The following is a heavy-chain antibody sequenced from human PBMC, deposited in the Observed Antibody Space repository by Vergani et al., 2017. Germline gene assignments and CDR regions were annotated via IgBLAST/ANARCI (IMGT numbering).Heavy chain of an antibody. CDR1: GGSFSGYY. J-gene: IGHJ4*02. CDR3: ARRWAGVVVIPGGPTPFDY. Sequence: QVQLQQWGAGLLKPSETLSLTCAVYGGSFSGYYWSWTRQPPGKGLEWIGYIYYSGSTNYNPSLKSRVTISVDTSKNQFSLKLSSVTAADTAVYYCARRWAGVVVIPGGPTPFDYWGQGTLVTVSS. D-gene: IGHD3-22*01. CDR2: IYYSGST. V-gene: IGHV4-34*11.